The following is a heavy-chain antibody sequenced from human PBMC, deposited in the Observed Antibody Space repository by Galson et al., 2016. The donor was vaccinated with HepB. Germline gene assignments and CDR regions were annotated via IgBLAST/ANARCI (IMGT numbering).Heavy chain of an antibody. J-gene: IGHJ5*02. Sequence: SVKVSCKASGGTLGNYAISWVRQAPGQGLEWMGGIIPLFDTANSAQKFQGRVTITADASTSTAYMELSSLRFEDTAVYYCARSQDDLVVPAAIVGFDPWGQGTLVTVSS. CDR2: IIPLFDTA. CDR1: GGTLGNYA. V-gene: IGHV1-69*13. D-gene: IGHD2-2*01. CDR3: ARSQDDLVVPAAIVGFDP.